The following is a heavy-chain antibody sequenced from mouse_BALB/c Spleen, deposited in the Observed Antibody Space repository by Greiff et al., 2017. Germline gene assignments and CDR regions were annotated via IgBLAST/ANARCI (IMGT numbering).Heavy chain of an antibody. CDR2: INSNGGST. J-gene: IGHJ4*01. CDR3: ARDPMDY. Sequence: EVQLVESGGGLVQPGGSRKLSCAASGFTFSSYGMSWVRQTPDKRLELVATINSNGGSTYYPDSVKGRFTISRDNAKNTLYLQMSSLKSEDTAMYYCARDPMDYWGQGTSVTVSS. CDR1: GFTFSSYG. V-gene: IGHV5-6-3*01.